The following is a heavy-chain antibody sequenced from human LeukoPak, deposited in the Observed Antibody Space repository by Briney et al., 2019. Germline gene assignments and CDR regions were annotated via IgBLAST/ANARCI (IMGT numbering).Heavy chain of an antibody. V-gene: IGHV3-9*01. Sequence: GRSLRLSCAASGFSFDDYAMHWVRQAPGKGLEWVSGVSWNSVAIGYADSVKGRFTISRDNAKNSLYLQMNSLRAEDTALYYCAKDIGVGATRGFDLRGRGTLVTVSS. CDR1: GFSFDDYA. CDR2: VSWNSVAI. J-gene: IGHJ2*01. D-gene: IGHD1-26*01. CDR3: AKDIGVGATRGFDL.